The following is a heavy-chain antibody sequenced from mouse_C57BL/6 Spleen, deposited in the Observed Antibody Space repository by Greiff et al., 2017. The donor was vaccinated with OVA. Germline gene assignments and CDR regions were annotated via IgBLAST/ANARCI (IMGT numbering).Heavy chain of an antibody. CDR1: GFTFSSYA. V-gene: IGHV5-4*01. D-gene: IGHD2-10*02. J-gene: IGHJ1*03. CDR3: ARDREVPLVDWYFDV. Sequence: EVHLVESGGGLVKPGGSLKLSCAASGFTFSSYAMSWVRQTPEKRLEWVATISDGGSYTYYPDNVKGRFTISRDNTKNNLYLQMSHLKSEDTAMYYCARDREVPLVDWYFDVWGTVTTVTVSS. CDR2: ISDGGSYT.